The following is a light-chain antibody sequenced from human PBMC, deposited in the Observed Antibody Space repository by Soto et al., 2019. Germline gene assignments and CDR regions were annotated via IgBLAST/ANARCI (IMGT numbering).Light chain of an antibody. CDR2: LNSDGSH. J-gene: IGLJ3*02. V-gene: IGLV4-69*01. CDR3: QPRVRGIQGV. CDR1: SGHSSYA. Sequence: QLVLTQSPSASASLGASVKLTCTLSSGHSSYAIAWHQQQPEKGPRYLMKLNSDGSHSKGDGIPDRFSGSSSGAERYLPISSLQSEDEDDYYCQPRVRGIQGVFGGGTKLTVL.